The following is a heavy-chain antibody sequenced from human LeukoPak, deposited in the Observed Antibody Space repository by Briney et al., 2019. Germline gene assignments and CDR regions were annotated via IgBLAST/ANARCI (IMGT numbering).Heavy chain of an antibody. CDR1: GGSISSSSYY. CDR3: ASPLVLHSGYDGEYAFDI. D-gene: IGHD5-12*01. CDR2: IYYSGST. Sequence: SETLSLTCTVSGGSISSSSYYWGWIRQPPGKGLEWIGSIYYSGSTYYNPSLKSRVTISVDTSKDQFSLKLSSVTAADTAVYYCASPLVLHSGYDGEYAFDIWGQGTMVTVSS. J-gene: IGHJ3*02. V-gene: IGHV4-39*07.